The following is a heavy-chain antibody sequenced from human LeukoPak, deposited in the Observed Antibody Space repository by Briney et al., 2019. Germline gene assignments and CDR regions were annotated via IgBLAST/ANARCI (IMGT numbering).Heavy chain of an antibody. D-gene: IGHD6-19*01. CDR1: GFTFSDYY. J-gene: IGHJ4*02. CDR3: AREYTSGWYFRRTFDY. V-gene: IGHV3-11*01. Sequence: GGSLRLSCAASGFTFSDYYMSWIRQAPGKGLEWVSYISSSGSNIYYADSVKGRFTISRDKDKNSLYLQMNSRRAEDTAVYYCAREYTSGWYFRRTFDYWGQGTLVTASS. CDR2: ISSSGSNI.